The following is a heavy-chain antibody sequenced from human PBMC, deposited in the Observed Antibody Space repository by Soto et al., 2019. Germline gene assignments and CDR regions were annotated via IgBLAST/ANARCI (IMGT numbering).Heavy chain of an antibody. V-gene: IGHV4-39*01. D-gene: IGHD5-18*01. J-gene: IGHJ4*02. CDR2: IYYSGST. CDR3: ARHRGYSYGYLDY. Sequence: SETLSLTCSVSGGSISSSAYYWGWIRQPPGKGLERIGSIYYSGSTYYNPSLKSRVTISVDTSKNQFSLKLSSVTAADTAVYYCARHRGYSYGYLDYWGQGALVTVSS. CDR1: GGSISSSAYY.